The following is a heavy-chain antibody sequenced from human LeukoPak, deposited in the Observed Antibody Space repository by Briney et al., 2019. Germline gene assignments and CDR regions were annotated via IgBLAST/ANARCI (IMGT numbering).Heavy chain of an antibody. J-gene: IGHJ3*02. CDR2: SGNKAADFPT. CDR3: VRGFNSFDI. V-gene: IGHV3-72*01. Sequence: ARSGNKAADFPTFYAASVRGRFTISRDHSKASLYLQMNSLKSEDTAVYYCVRGFNSFDIWGQGTMVAVSS.